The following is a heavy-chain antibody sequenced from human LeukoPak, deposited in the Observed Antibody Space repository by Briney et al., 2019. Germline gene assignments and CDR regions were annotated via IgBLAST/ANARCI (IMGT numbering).Heavy chain of an antibody. CDR3: ARGVYWGYLDY. CDR1: GGSFSGYY. Sequence: SETLSLTCAVYGGSFSGYYWSWIRQPPGKGLEWIGEINHSGSTNYNPSLNSRVPISVDTSKNQFSLKLSSVTAADTAVYYWARGVYWGYLDYWGQGTLVTVSS. V-gene: IGHV4-34*01. J-gene: IGHJ4*02. D-gene: IGHD1-26*01. CDR2: INHSGST.